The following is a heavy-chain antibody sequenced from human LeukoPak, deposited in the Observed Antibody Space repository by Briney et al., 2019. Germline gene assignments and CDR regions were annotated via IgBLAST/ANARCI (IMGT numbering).Heavy chain of an antibody. CDR3: AKGAAAGGSWFDP. J-gene: IGHJ5*02. CDR1: GFTFSSYA. D-gene: IGHD6-13*01. V-gene: IGHV3-23*01. CDR2: ISGSGDKT. Sequence: GGSLRLSCAASGFTFSSYAMSWVRQAPGKGLEWVSLISGSGDKTYYADSVKGRFTISRDNSKNTLYLQMNSLRAEDTAVYYCAKGAAAGGSWFDPWGQGTLVTVSS.